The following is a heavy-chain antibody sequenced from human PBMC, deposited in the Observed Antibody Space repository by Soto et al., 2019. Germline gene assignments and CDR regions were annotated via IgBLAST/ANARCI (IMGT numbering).Heavy chain of an antibody. Sequence: PSETLSLTCTVSGGSISSSSYYWGWIRQPPGKGLEWIGSIYYSGSTYYNPSLKSRVTISVDTSKNQFSLKLSSVTAADTAVYYCARLWDGYSYRHHMDVWGKGTTVTVSS. CDR2: IYYSGST. CDR3: ARLWDGYSYRHHMDV. D-gene: IGHD5-18*01. J-gene: IGHJ6*03. V-gene: IGHV4-39*01. CDR1: GGSISSSSYY.